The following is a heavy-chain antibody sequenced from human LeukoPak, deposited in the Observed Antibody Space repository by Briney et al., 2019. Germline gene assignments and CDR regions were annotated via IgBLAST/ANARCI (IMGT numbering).Heavy chain of an antibody. CDR3: ARDSCSSTSCYTDWFDP. V-gene: IGHV4-30-4*01. J-gene: IGHJ5*02. CDR1: GGSISSGDYY. CDR2: IYYSGST. D-gene: IGHD2-2*02. Sequence: PSQTLSLTCTVSGGSISSGDYYWSWIRQPPGKGLEWIGYIYYSGSTYYNPSLKSRVTISVDTSKDQFSLKLSSVTAADTAVYYCARDSCSSTSCYTDWFDPWGQGTLVTVSS.